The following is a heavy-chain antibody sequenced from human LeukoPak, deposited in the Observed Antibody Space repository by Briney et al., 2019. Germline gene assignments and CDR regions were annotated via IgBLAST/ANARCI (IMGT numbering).Heavy chain of an antibody. V-gene: IGHV1-18*01. CDR3: ARDLEDTYDYVWGSPSSGSDY. CDR2: ISAYNGNT. CDR1: GYTFTSYG. J-gene: IGHJ4*02. Sequence: ASVKVSCKASGYTFTSYGIRWVRQAPGRGLKWMGWISAYNGNTNYAQQLQGRVTMTTDTSTSTAYMELRSLRSDDTGVYYCARDLEDTYDYVWGSPSSGSDYWGQGTLVTVSS. D-gene: IGHD3-16*01.